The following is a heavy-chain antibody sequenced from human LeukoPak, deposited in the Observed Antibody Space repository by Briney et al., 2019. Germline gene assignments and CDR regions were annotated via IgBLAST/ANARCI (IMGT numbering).Heavy chain of an antibody. J-gene: IGHJ4*02. V-gene: IGHV3-23*01. D-gene: IGHD5-12*01. CDR1: GFTFSTYA. CDR3: AKTSRVNSAYDTPFDY. Sequence: LTGGSLRLSCAASGFTFSTYAMSWVRQAPGKGLEWVSAVRGSGSDTYYADSVKGRFTISRDNSKNTLHLQMNSLRAEDTAIYYCAKTSRVNSAYDTPFDYWGQGTLVTVSS. CDR2: VRGSGSDT.